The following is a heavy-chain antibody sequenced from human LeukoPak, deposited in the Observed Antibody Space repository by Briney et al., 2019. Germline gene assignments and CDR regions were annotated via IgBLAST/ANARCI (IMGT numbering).Heavy chain of an antibody. D-gene: IGHD6-19*01. CDR2: IYSGGTI. Sequence: PGGSLRLSCAASGFTVSNNYMSWVRQAPGRGLEWVSVIYSGGTIYYADSVKGRFTISRDNSKNTLFLQMNSLRAEDTAVYYCARERDSSGFETYWGQGTLVTVSS. V-gene: IGHV3-53*01. CDR3: ARERDSSGFETY. J-gene: IGHJ4*02. CDR1: GFTVSNNY.